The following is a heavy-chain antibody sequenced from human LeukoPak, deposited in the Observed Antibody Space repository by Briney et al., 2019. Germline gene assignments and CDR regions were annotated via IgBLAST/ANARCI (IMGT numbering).Heavy chain of an antibody. V-gene: IGHV3-20*04. Sequence: GGSLGLSCAASGFTFDDYGMSWVRQAPGKGLEWVSGINWNGGSTGYADSVKGRFTISRDNAKNSLYLQMNSLRAEDTALYYCARGRLRGYYYYYYMDVWGKGTTVTVSS. J-gene: IGHJ6*03. CDR2: INWNGGST. CDR3: ARGRLRGYYYYYYMDV. CDR1: GFTFDDYG. D-gene: IGHD4-17*01.